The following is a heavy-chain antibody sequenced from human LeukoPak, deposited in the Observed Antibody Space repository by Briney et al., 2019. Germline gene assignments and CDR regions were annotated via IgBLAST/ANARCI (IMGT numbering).Heavy chain of an antibody. CDR3: ARVATGSYDWFDP. Sequence: QPGGSLRLSCAASGFTFSSYWMHWVRQAPGKGLVWVSRINADGSTTSYADSVKGRFTISRDNSKNTLYLQMNSLRAEDTAVYFCARVATGSYDWFDPWGQGTLVTVSS. D-gene: IGHD3-10*01. CDR2: INADGSTT. J-gene: IGHJ5*02. CDR1: GFTFSSYW. V-gene: IGHV3-74*01.